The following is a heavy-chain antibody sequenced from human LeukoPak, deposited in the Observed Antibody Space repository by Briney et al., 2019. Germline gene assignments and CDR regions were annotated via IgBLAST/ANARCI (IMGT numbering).Heavy chain of an antibody. CDR3: GSLDSREDSSSRWGPLDI. CDR2: ISSSCSSI. V-gene: IGHV3-21*01. Sequence: GGALRLSCAASGFRLSSYAMNWVRQAPGKGLGWVSTISSSCSSIFYAASVKGRFTISRDNARNSLYLQMNSLRTEDTAVYYCGSLDSREDSSSRWGPLDIWGQGTMVTVSS. J-gene: IGHJ3*02. CDR1: GFRLSSYA. D-gene: IGHD6-6*01.